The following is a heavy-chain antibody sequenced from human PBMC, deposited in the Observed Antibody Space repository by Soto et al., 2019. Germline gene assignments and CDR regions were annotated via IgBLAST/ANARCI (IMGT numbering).Heavy chain of an antibody. J-gene: IGHJ4*02. V-gene: IGHV4-59*01. Sequence: SETLSLTCTVSGASISSYYWSWIRQPPGKGLEWIGYMYFNESPKYNPSLKSRVTMSVDTSKNQFSLKLSSVTAADTAVYYCASLWNFFGFWGQGALVTVSS. CDR3: ASLWNFFGF. CDR1: GASISSYY. D-gene: IGHD2-21*01. CDR2: MYFNESP.